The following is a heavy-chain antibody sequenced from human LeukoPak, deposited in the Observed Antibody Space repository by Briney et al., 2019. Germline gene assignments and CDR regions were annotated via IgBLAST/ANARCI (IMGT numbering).Heavy chain of an antibody. CDR2: ISGSGLTI. D-gene: IGHD1-26*01. Sequence: GGSLRLSCAASGFTFSSYGMNWVRQAPGKGLEWISYISGSGLTIYYADSVKGRFTISRDNAKNSLNLQMNSLRAEDTAVYYCATCLWGSYDWGQGTLVTVSS. CDR3: ATCLWGSYD. J-gene: IGHJ4*02. V-gene: IGHV3-48*04. CDR1: GFTFSSYG.